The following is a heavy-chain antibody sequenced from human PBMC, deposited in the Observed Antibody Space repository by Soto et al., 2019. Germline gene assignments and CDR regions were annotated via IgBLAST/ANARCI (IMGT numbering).Heavy chain of an antibody. CDR1: GYTFTRYG. Sequence: ASVKVPCKASGYTFTRYGISWVRQAPGQGLEWMGWISSYKGNTNYAQKLQGRVTMTTDTSTSTGYVELRSLRSDDTAVYYCARTLPYYDILTGYYRNYGMDVWGQGTTVTVS. J-gene: IGHJ6*02. CDR3: ARTLPYYDILTGYYRNYGMDV. CDR2: ISSYKGNT. V-gene: IGHV1-18*01. D-gene: IGHD3-9*01.